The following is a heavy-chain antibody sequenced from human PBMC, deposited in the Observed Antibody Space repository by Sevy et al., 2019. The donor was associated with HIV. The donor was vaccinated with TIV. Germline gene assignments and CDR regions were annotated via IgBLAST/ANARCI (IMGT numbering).Heavy chain of an antibody. V-gene: IGHV4-31*03. Sequence: SETLSLTCTVSGGSISSGGYYWSWIRQHPGKGLEWIGYIYYSGSTYYNPSLKSRVTISVDTSKNQFSLKLSSVTAADTAVYYCARGIDYGATGYFDYWGQGTLVTVSS. D-gene: IGHD4-17*01. CDR1: GGSISSGGYY. CDR3: ARGIDYGATGYFDY. CDR2: IYYSGST. J-gene: IGHJ4*02.